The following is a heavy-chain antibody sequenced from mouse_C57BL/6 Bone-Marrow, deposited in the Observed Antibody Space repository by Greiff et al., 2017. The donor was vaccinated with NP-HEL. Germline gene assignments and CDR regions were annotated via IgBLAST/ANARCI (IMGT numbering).Heavy chain of an antibody. CDR2: INPSSGYT. CDR3: ARSITGSYWYFDV. J-gene: IGHJ1*03. CDR1: GHTFTSYT. Sequence: QVQLQQSGAELARPGASVKMSCKASGHTFTSYTMHWVKQRPGQGLEWIGYINPSSGYTKYNQKFKDKATLTADKSSSTDYMQLSSLTSEDSAVYYCARSITGSYWYFDVWGTGTTVTVSS. V-gene: IGHV1-4*01. D-gene: IGHD4-1*01.